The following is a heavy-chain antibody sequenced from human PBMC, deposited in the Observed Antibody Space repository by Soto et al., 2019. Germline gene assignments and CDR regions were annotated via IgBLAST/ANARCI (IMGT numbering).Heavy chain of an antibody. D-gene: IGHD6-6*01. CDR2: IYYSGST. CDR3: ARLYSSSSSYYYYYYMDV. Sequence: PSETLSLTCTVSVGSISSYYWSWIRQPPGKGLEWIGYIYYSGSTNYNPSLKSRVTISVDTSKNQFSLKLSSVTAADTAVYYCARLYSSSSSYYYYYYMDVWGKGTTVTVSS. J-gene: IGHJ6*03. CDR1: VGSISSYY. V-gene: IGHV4-59*08.